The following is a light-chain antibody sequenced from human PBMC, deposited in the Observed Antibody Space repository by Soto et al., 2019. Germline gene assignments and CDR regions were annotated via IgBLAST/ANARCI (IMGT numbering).Light chain of an antibody. J-gene: IGKJ3*01. CDR3: QQYNKWPLT. CDR2: SAS. Sequence: EILMTHSPVTLSVSPGERSTLSCTASQSVNNNVAWYQQKPGHTPRLLIYSASIGATGTPARFSGSGSGSDFTLTISSMQSEDFAVYYCQQYNKWPLTFGPGTKVDIK. V-gene: IGKV3-15*01. CDR1: QSVNNN.